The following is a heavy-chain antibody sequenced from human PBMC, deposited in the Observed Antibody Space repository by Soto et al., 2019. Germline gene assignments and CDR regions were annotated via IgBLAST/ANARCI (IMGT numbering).Heavy chain of an antibody. Sequence: EVQLVESGGGLVKPGGSLRLSCAASGFTFSNAWMSWVRQAPGKGLEWVGRIKSKTDGGTTDYAAPVKGRFTISRDDSKNTLYLQMNSLKTEDTAVYYCTTDMAFGVVTDYWGQGTLVTVSS. V-gene: IGHV3-15*01. D-gene: IGHD3-3*01. CDR3: TTDMAFGVVTDY. J-gene: IGHJ4*02. CDR1: GFTFSNAW. CDR2: IKSKTDGGTT.